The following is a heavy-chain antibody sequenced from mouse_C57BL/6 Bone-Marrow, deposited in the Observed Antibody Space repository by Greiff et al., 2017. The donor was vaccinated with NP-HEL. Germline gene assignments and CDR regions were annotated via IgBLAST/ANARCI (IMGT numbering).Heavy chain of an antibody. Sequence: QVQLQQPGAELVMPGASVKLSCKASGYTFTSYWMHWVKQRPGQGLEWIGEIDPSDSYTNYNQKFKGKSTLTVDKSSSTAYMQLSSLTSEDSAVYYCARSGDGYYRCAYWGQGTLVTVSA. CDR3: ARSGDGYYRCAY. D-gene: IGHD2-3*01. J-gene: IGHJ3*01. CDR2: IDPSDSYT. CDR1: GYTFTSYW. V-gene: IGHV1-69*01.